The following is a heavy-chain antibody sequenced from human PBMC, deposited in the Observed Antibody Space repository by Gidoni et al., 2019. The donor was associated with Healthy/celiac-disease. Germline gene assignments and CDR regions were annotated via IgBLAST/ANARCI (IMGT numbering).Heavy chain of an antibody. J-gene: IGHJ3*02. CDR2: IWYNGSNK. Sequence: QVQLLESGGGVVRPGSSLRISCAAAGVCMTSSGMHWVRPAPGKGPEGVAVIWYNGSNKYYADSVKGRFTISRDKSKNTLYLQMNSLRAEDTAVYYCARDGWLQSPGAFDIWGQGTMVTVSS. D-gene: IGHD5-12*01. CDR3: ARDGWLQSPGAFDI. V-gene: IGHV3-33*01. CDR1: GVCMTSSG.